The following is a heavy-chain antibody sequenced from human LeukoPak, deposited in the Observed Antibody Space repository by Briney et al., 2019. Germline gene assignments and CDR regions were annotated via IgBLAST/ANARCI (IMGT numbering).Heavy chain of an antibody. D-gene: IGHD6-13*01. CDR1: GLTFSSYG. J-gene: IGHJ3*02. CDR3: ANTPHRSFWYAAFDI. CDR2: ISYDGSDK. Sequence: PGGSLRLSCAASGLTFSSYGTHWGRQAPGKGLEWVAVISYDGSDKYYADSVKGRFTLSRDNSRNTLYLQMNSLRPEDTAVYYCANTPHRSFWYAAFDIWGQGKMVTVSS. V-gene: IGHV3-30*18.